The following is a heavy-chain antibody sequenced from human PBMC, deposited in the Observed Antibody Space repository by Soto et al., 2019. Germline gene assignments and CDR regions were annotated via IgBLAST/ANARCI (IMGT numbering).Heavy chain of an antibody. J-gene: IGHJ4*02. CDR2: ITSSGGGT. D-gene: IGHD6-13*01. CDR3: AKLTAA. V-gene: IGHV3-23*01. Sequence: EVEVLESGGGLVQPGGSLRLSCAASGFTFSAYVMSWVRQAPGKGLEWVSSITSSGGGTYYADSVKGRFTVSRDNSKNTVYSQMYSLRDEDTAVYYCAKLTAAWGQGTLVTVSS. CDR1: GFTFSAYV.